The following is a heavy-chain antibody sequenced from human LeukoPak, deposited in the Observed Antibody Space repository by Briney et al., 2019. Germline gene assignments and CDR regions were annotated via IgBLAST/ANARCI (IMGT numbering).Heavy chain of an antibody. J-gene: IGHJ6*03. Sequence: SVKVSCKASGGTFSSYAISWVRQAPGQGLEWMGGIIPIFGTANYAQKLQGRVTITADESTSTAYMELSSLRSEDTAVYYCARAYYDSSGYFGWGTDYYYYYMDVWGEGTTVTISS. CDR3: ARAYYDSSGYFGWGTDYYYYYMDV. V-gene: IGHV1-69*01. CDR1: GGTFSSYA. CDR2: IIPIFGTA. D-gene: IGHD3-22*01.